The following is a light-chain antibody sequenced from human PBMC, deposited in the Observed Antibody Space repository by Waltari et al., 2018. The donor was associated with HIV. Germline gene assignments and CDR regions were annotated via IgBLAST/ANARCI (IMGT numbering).Light chain of an antibody. CDR2: GNN. CDR1: NSNIGSNT. V-gene: IGLV1-44*01. J-gene: IGLJ1*01. CDR3: AAWDDSLNGQGV. Sequence: QSVLTQPPSASGTPGQRVTISCSGSNSNIGSNTVTWDQQVPGMAPKLVIYGNNQRPPGVSDRFSGSKSGTSASLAISGLQSEDEADYYCAAWDDSLNGQGVFGTGTRVTVL.